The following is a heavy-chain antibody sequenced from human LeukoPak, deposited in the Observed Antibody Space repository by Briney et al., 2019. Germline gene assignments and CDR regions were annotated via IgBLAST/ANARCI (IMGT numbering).Heavy chain of an antibody. CDR2: IKSKTDSGTT. Sequence: GGSLRLSCAVSGFIFRNAWMGWVRQAPGKGLEWVGRIKSKTDSGTTDYAAPVKGRFTISRDDSKNTLYLQMDSLKTEDTAVYYCTTDHYCSSTSCIFDYWGQGTLVTVSS. D-gene: IGHD2-2*01. V-gene: IGHV3-15*01. J-gene: IGHJ4*02. CDR1: GFIFRNAW. CDR3: TTDHYCSSTSCIFDY.